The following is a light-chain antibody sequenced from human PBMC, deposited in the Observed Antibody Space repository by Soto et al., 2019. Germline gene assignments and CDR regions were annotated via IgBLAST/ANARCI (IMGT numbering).Light chain of an antibody. J-gene: IGLJ3*02. CDR2: QVT. V-gene: IGLV2-14*01. Sequence: QSALTQPASVSGSPGQSITISCTGTSSDLAIYNYVSWYQQQPGKAPKLMIYQVTNRPSGVSNRFSGSRSGNTASLTISGLPGEGRAEYYRSSYAGSGKYWIFGGGTKVTVL. CDR1: SSDLAIYNY. CDR3: SSYAGSGKYWI.